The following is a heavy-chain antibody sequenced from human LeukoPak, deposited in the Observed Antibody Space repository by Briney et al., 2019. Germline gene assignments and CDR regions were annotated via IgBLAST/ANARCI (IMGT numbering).Heavy chain of an antibody. Sequence: GGSLRLSCAVSGFTFSTYWMSWVRQAPGKGLEWVANIKQDASEIYHVDSVRGRFTISRDNAKNSLYLQMNSLRGEDTAVYYCAKRSMVRGVQFDAFDLWGQGTIVTVSS. J-gene: IGHJ3*01. D-gene: IGHD3-10*01. V-gene: IGHV3-7*01. CDR1: GFTFSTYW. CDR3: AKRSMVRGVQFDAFDL. CDR2: IKQDASEI.